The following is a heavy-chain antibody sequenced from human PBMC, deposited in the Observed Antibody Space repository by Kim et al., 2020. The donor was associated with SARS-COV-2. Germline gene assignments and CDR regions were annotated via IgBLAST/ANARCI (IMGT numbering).Heavy chain of an antibody. CDR2: IGTAGDT. V-gene: IGHV3-13*04. CDR3: ARARAVGVTMVRGPILGEPFFDY. D-gene: IGHD3-10*01. CDR1: GFTFSSYD. J-gene: IGHJ4*02. Sequence: GGSLRLSCAASGFTFSSYDMHWVRQATGKGLEWVSAIGTAGDTYYPGSVKGRFTISRENAKNSLYLQMNSLRAGDTAVYYCARARAVGVTMVRGPILGEPFFDYWGQGTLVTVSS.